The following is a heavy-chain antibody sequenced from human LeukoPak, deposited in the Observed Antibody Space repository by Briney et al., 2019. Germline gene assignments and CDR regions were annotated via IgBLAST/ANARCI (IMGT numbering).Heavy chain of an antibody. CDR2: ISWKSGSI. CDR1: GFTFDDYA. D-gene: IGHD5-18*01. CDR3: AKGGYSYGFDGY. V-gene: IGHV3-9*01. J-gene: IGHJ4*02. Sequence: GGSLRLSCAATGFTFDDYAMPWVRQAPGKGLEWLSGISWKSGSIGYADSVKGRFTISRDNAKNSLYLQMNSLRAEDTALYYCAKGGYSYGFDGYWGQGTLVTVSS.